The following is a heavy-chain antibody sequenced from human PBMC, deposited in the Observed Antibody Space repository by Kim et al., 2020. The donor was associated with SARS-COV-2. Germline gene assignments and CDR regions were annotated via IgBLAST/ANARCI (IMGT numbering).Heavy chain of an antibody. Sequence: SVKVSCKASGGTFSSYAISWVRQAPGQGLEWMGGIIPIFGTANYAQKFQGRVTITADESTNTVYMELSSLRSEDTAVYYCASRGITMVRGVIEVDYFDYWGQGTLVTVSS. J-gene: IGHJ4*02. V-gene: IGHV1-69*13. CDR1: GGTFSSYA. D-gene: IGHD3-10*01. CDR3: ASRGITMVRGVIEVDYFDY. CDR2: IIPIFGTA.